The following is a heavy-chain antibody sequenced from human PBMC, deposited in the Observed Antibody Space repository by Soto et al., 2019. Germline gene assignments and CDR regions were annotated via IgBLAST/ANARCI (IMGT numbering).Heavy chain of an antibody. Sequence: SETLSLTCTVSGGSISSGCDYWSWIRQPPGKGLEWIGYIYYSGSTYYNPSLKSRVTISVDTSKNQFSLKLSSVTAADTAVYYCARATTVTTHWFDPWGQGTLVTVSS. V-gene: IGHV4-30-4*01. CDR1: GGSISSGCDY. J-gene: IGHJ5*02. D-gene: IGHD4-4*01. CDR3: ARATTVTTHWFDP. CDR2: IYYSGST.